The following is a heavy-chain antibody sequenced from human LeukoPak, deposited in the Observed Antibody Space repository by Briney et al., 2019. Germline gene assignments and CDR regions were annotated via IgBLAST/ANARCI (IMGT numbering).Heavy chain of an antibody. CDR1: GFTLSSYW. Sequence: GGSLRLSCSVSGFTLSSYWMSWVRQAPGKGVEWVAYIKQEGREKNYVDSVRDRFTISRDNAKNSVYLQMNSLRAEDTGVYYCARDPEGIAVAEGDYWGQGTLVTVSS. CDR2: IKQEGREK. CDR3: ARDPEGIAVAEGDY. D-gene: IGHD6-19*01. V-gene: IGHV3-7*01. J-gene: IGHJ4*02.